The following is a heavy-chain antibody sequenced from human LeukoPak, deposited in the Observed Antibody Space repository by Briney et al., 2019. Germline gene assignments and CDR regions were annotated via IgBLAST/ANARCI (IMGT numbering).Heavy chain of an antibody. CDR3: ARSDAATDYFDY. CDR2: INPNSGGT. D-gene: IGHD5-18*01. CDR1: GYTFTGYY. Sequence: ASVKVSCKASGYTFTGYYMHWVRQAPGQGLEWMGWINPNSGGTNYAQKFQGRVTMTRDTSISTAYMELSRLRPDDTAVYYCARSDAATDYFDYWGQGTLVTVSS. V-gene: IGHV1-2*02. J-gene: IGHJ4*02.